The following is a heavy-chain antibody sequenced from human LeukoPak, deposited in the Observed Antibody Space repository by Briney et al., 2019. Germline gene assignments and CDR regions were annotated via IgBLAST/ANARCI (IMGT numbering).Heavy chain of an antibody. CDR3: ARGRPHGNDY. D-gene: IGHD4-23*01. J-gene: IGHJ4*02. Sequence: GGSLRLSCAASGFNFASNWMHWVRQTPGKGLMWVSRIASDGSSTTYADSVKGRFSISRDNAKNTLYLQMNSLRVEDTAVYYCARGRPHGNDYWGQGTLVTVSS. V-gene: IGHV3-74*01. CDR1: GFNFASNW. CDR2: IASDGSST.